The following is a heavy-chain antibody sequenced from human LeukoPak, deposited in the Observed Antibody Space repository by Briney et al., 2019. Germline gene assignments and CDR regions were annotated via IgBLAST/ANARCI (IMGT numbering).Heavy chain of an antibody. J-gene: IGHJ4*02. CDR2: INSDGSST. CDR1: GFTFSSYW. D-gene: IGHD2-15*01. Sequence: PGGSLRLSCAASGFTFSSYWMHWVRQAPGKGLVWVSRINSDGSSTSYADSVKGRFTISRDNAKNTLYLQMNSLRAEDTAVYYCARDRGLRGYCSGGSRYGLDYWGQGTLVTVSS. CDR3: ARDRGLRGYCSGGSRYGLDY. V-gene: IGHV3-74*01.